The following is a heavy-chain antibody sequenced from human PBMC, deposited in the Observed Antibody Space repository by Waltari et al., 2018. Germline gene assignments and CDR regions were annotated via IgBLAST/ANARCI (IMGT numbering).Heavy chain of an antibody. CDR1: GFNFRSYA. D-gene: IGHD1-26*01. CDR3: AKAVGAVYYYYYGMDV. V-gene: IGHV3-23*01. Sequence: EVQLLESGGGLVQPGGSLRLSGAAYGFNFRSYALSWARPAPGKGLEWVSAISGSGGSTYYADSVKGRFTISRDNSKNTLYLQMNSLRAEDTAVYYCAKAVGAVYYYYYGMDVWGQGTTVTVSS. CDR2: ISGSGGST. J-gene: IGHJ6*02.